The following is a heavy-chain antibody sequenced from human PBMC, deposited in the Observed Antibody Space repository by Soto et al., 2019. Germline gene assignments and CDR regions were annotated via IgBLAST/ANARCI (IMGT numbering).Heavy chain of an antibody. Sequence: GGSLRLSCAASGFTVSSNYMSWVRQAPGKGLEWVSVIYSGGSTYYADSVKGRFTISRHNSKNTLYLQMNSLRAEDTAVYYCARDLTTFGRYYYYMDVWGKGTTVTVSS. CDR2: IYSGGST. CDR3: ARDLTTFGRYYYYMDV. CDR1: GFTVSSNY. D-gene: IGHD3-16*01. J-gene: IGHJ6*03. V-gene: IGHV3-53*04.